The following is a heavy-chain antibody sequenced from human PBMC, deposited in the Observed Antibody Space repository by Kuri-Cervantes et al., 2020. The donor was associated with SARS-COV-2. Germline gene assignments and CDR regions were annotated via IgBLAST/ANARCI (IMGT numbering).Heavy chain of an antibody. CDR2: IWYEGSNK. D-gene: IGHD2-2*01. J-gene: IGHJ6*02. CDR1: GLTFSSYG. CDR3: ASLGYCSSTSCRGVDV. Sequence: GGSLRLSCAAPGLTFSSYGMHGVPKAPGKGLEWVAVIWYEGSNKYYADSVKGRFTISRDNSKNTLYLQMNSLRAEDTAVCYCASLGYCSSTSCRGVDVWGQGTTVTVSS. V-gene: IGHV3-33*08.